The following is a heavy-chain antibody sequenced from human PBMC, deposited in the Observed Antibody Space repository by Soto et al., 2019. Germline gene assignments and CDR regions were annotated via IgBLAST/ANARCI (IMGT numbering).Heavy chain of an antibody. J-gene: IGHJ6*02. CDR2: IYHSGST. V-gene: IGHV4-4*02. D-gene: IGHD3-10*01. CDR3: ARVLVDRGYYYNGMDV. Sequence: QVQLQESGPGLVKPSGTLSLTCAVSGGSISSSNWWSWVRQPPGKGLEWIGEIYHSGSTNYNPSLKSRVTLSVDKSKNQISLKLSSVTAADTAVYYCARVLVDRGYYYNGMDVWGQGTTVTVSS. CDR1: GGSISSSNW.